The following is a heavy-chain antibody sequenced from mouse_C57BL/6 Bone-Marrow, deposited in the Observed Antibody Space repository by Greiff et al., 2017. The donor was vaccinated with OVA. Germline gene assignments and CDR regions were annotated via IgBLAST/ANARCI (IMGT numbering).Heavy chain of an antibody. CDR1: GYTFTSYG. J-gene: IGHJ1*03. D-gene: IGHD1-1*01. Sequence: VQVVESGAELARPGASVKLSCKASGYTFTSYGISWVKQRTGQGLEWIGEIYPRSGNTYYNEKFKGKATLTADKSSSTAYMELRSLTSEDSAVYFCASFPYYYGSSYGYFDVWGTGTTVTVSS. CDR3: ASFPYYYGSSYGYFDV. CDR2: IYPRSGNT. V-gene: IGHV1-81*01.